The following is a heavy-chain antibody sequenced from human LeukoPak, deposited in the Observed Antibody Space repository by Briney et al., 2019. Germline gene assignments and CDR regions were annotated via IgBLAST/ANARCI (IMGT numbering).Heavy chain of an antibody. CDR3: ARDHSGWYVDY. CDR1: GFTLSRNG. V-gene: IGHV3-33*01. D-gene: IGHD6-19*01. Sequence: GGSLRLSCAASGFTLSRNGMPWVRQAPGKGLEWVGDIWYDGSKEYYADSVKGRFTISRDISKNTVYLQMDSLRAEDTAVYYCARDHSGWYVDYWGQGTLVTVSS. CDR2: IWYDGSKE. J-gene: IGHJ4*02.